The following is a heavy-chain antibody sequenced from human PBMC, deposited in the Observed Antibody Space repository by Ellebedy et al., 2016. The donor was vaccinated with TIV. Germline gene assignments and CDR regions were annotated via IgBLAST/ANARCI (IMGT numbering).Heavy chain of an antibody. CDR3: AREGYNSGFDY. CDR1: GDPVTSTNYY. Sequence: SETLSLTXTVSGDPVTSTNYYWNWIRLPPGKGLEWIGYIYYSGNTNYNPSLKSRVTISVDTSKNQFSLRLTSVTAADTAFYYCAREGYNSGFDYWGQGTLVTVSS. D-gene: IGHD5-24*01. V-gene: IGHV4-61*01. CDR2: IYYSGNT. J-gene: IGHJ4*02.